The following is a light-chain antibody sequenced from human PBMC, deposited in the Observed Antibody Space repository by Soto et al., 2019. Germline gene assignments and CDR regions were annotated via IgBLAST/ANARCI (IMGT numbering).Light chain of an antibody. J-gene: IGLJ1*01. CDR1: SSDVGGYDY. Sequence: SALTQPPSSSVSPGQSVTISFTGTSSDVGGYDYVSWYQQHPSKAPKLMIYEVTKRPSGVPDRFSGSKSGNTASLTVSGLQAEDEADYYCSSYAGSNNFVFGTGTKVTVL. CDR2: EVT. V-gene: IGLV2-8*01. CDR3: SSYAGSNNFV.